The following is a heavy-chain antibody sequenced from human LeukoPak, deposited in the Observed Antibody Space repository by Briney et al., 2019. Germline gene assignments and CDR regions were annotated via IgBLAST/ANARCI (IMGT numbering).Heavy chain of an antibody. V-gene: IGHV4-34*01. CDR2: INHSGNT. Sequence: SETLSLTCAVYGGSFRGYCWSWIRQSPGKGLEWIGEINHSGNTNYNPSLKSRLTMSVDTSKNQFSLKLSSVTAADTAVYYCARGYDILTGISNWFDPWGQGTLVTVSS. CDR3: ARGYDILTGISNWFDP. CDR1: GGSFRGYC. J-gene: IGHJ5*02. D-gene: IGHD3-9*01.